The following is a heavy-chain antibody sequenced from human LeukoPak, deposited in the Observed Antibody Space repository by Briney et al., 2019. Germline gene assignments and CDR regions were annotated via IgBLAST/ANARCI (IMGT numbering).Heavy chain of an antibody. CDR2: FDPEDGET. CDR1: GYTLIELS. Sequence: ASVRVSCKVSGYTLIELSMHWVRQAPGKGLEWMGGFDPEDGETIYAQKFQGRVTMTEDTSTDTAYMELSSLRSEDTAVYYCATDVSSQYDGFDIWGQGTMVTVSS. D-gene: IGHD6-13*01. CDR3: ATDVSSQYDGFDI. V-gene: IGHV1-24*01. J-gene: IGHJ3*02.